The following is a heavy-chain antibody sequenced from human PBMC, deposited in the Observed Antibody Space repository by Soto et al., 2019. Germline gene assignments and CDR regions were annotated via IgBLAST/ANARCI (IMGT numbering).Heavy chain of an antibody. CDR3: ARGLGSTYYGILTGTRYYYMDV. V-gene: IGHV1-8*01. Sequence: ASVKVSCKASGYTFTSYDINWVRQATGQGLEWMGWMNPNSGNTGYAQKFQGRVTMTRNTSISTAYMELSSLRSEDTAVYYCARGLGSTYYGILTGTRYYYMDVWGKGTTVTVSS. CDR2: MNPNSGNT. J-gene: IGHJ6*03. CDR1: GYTFTSYD. D-gene: IGHD3-9*01.